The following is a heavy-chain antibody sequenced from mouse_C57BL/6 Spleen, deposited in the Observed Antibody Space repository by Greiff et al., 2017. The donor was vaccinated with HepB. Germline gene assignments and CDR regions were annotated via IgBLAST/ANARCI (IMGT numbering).Heavy chain of an antibody. CDR3: TTDYYGSSAFAY. V-gene: IGHV14-4*01. Sequence: VQLQQSGAELVRPGASVKLSCTASGFNIKDDYMHWVKQRPEQGLAWIGWIDPENGDTEYASKFQGKATITADISSNTAYLQLSSLTSEDTAVYYCTTDYYGSSAFAYWGQGTLVTVSA. CDR2: IDPENGDT. D-gene: IGHD1-1*01. J-gene: IGHJ3*01. CDR1: GFNIKDDY.